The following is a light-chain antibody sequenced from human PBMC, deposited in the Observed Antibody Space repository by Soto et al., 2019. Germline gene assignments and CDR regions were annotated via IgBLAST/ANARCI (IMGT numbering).Light chain of an antibody. J-gene: IGKJ2*01. CDR1: QSISSY. V-gene: IGKV1-39*01. CDR2: AAS. Sequence: DIQMTQSPSSLSASVGDRVTITCRASQSISSYVNWYQQKPGKAPKLLIYAASSLQSGVTSRFSGSGSGTNFTPTISSLQPEDFATYYCQQSYSTPHSFGQGTKLEIK. CDR3: QQSYSTPHS.